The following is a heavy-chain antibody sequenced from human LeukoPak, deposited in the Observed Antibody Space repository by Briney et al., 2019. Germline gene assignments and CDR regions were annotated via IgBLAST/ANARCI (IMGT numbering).Heavy chain of an antibody. CDR1: GFTFSSYS. CDR3: ARDLDPGSYDILTGYPN. V-gene: IGHV3-21*01. CDR2: ISSSSYI. J-gene: IGHJ4*02. Sequence: GGSLRLSCAASGFTFSSYSMNWAGQPPGKGRNGAPSISSSSYIYYADSVKGRFTISRDNAKNSLYLQMNSLRAEDTAVYYCARDLDPGSYDILTGYPNWGQGTLVTVSS. D-gene: IGHD3-9*01.